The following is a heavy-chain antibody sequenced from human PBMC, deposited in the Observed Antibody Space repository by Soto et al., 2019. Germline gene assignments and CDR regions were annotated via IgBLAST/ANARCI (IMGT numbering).Heavy chain of an antibody. J-gene: IGHJ6*03. V-gene: IGHV3-23*01. CDR1: GFTFSSYA. CDR2: ISGSGGST. D-gene: IGHD5-18*01. Sequence: EVQLLESGGGLVQPGGSLRLSCAASGFTFSSYAMSWVRQAPGKGLEWVSAISGSGGSTYYADSVKGRFTISRDNSKNTLYLQMNSLRAEDTAVYYCAKAGGRGYSYGDVMPHYYYYMDVWGKGTTVTVSS. CDR3: AKAGGRGYSYGDVMPHYYYYMDV.